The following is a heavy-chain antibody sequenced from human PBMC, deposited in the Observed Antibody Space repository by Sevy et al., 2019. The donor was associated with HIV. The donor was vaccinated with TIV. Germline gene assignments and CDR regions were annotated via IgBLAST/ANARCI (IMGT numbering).Heavy chain of an antibody. CDR1: GFTLGSYT. CDR2: VSYDGSKK. Sequence: GGSLRLSCAASGFTLGSYTMNWVRQAPGKGLEWVAVVSYDGSKKDYADSVKGRFTISRDNSRNTLYLQMDSLRTEDTAFYYCVRGGDTSSWYRSFDYWGQGVLVTVSS. V-gene: IGHV3-30-3*01. CDR3: VRGGDTSSWYRSFDY. D-gene: IGHD6-13*01. J-gene: IGHJ4*02.